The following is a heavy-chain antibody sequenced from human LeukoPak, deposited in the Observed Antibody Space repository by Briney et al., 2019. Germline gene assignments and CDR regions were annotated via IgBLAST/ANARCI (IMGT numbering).Heavy chain of an antibody. Sequence: ASVKVSCKASGYTFTSYYMHWVRQAPGQGLEWMGIINPSGGSTSYAQKFQGRVTMTRDTSTSTVYMELSSLRSEDTAVYYCTREPDNTAMAPDGMDVWGHGTTVTVSS. V-gene: IGHV1-46*01. J-gene: IGHJ6*02. CDR3: TREPDNTAMAPDGMDV. CDR2: INPSGGST. D-gene: IGHD5-18*01. CDR1: GYTFTSYY.